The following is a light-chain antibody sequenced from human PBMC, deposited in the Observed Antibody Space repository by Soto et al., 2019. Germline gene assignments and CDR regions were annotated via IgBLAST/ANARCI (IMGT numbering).Light chain of an antibody. Sequence: DIQMTQSPSSLSAPLGDRVTITCRASQAINTYLHWFQQRPGEAPKLLIYSAFSLETGVPPRLSGSGSGAHFTGTISSLQAEDFATYYGQQSSSSPHTFGQGIIVEIK. J-gene: IGKJ2*01. CDR2: SAF. V-gene: IGKV1-39*01. CDR3: QQSSSSPHT. CDR1: QAINTY.